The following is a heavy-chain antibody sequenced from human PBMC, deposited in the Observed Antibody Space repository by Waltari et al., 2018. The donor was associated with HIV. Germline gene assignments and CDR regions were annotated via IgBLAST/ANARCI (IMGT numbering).Heavy chain of an antibody. CDR1: GFTFTVYY. CDR2: IRNAANSYST. CDR3: VRVGNYFDSGGYSLDAFDI. Sequence: EVQLVESGGGLVQPGGSLRLSCAASGFTFTVYYMDWVRQAPGKGLEWVGRIRNAANSYSTTYAASVKGRFTLSRDDSKNLVYLQMNSLKTEDTALYYCVRVGNYFDSGGYSLDAFDIWGQGTKVTVSS. D-gene: IGHD3-22*01. J-gene: IGHJ3*02. V-gene: IGHV3-72*01.